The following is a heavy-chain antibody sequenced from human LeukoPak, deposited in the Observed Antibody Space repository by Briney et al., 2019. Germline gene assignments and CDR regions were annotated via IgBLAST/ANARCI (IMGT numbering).Heavy chain of an antibody. V-gene: IGHV1-2*02. CDR2: INPNNGGT. CDR1: GYTFPDDY. Sequence: PGASVKVSCKASGYTFPDDYIHWVRQAPGQGLEWMGRINPNNGGTYYEQKFQGRVTMTSDTPASTAYMELSRLRSDDAAVYYCARGRGSSTWGYYYYYMDVWGKGTTVTVSS. CDR3: ARGRGSSTWGYYYYYMDV. J-gene: IGHJ6*03. D-gene: IGHD6-13*01.